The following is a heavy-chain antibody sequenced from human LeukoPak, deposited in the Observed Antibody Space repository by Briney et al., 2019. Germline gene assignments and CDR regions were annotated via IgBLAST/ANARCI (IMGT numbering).Heavy chain of an antibody. CDR1: EFTFSSHA. D-gene: IGHD3-22*01. V-gene: IGHV3-23*01. CDR2: ISAGGDNT. J-gene: IGHJ4*02. CDR3: AYYDSSGYYYGRLRY. Sequence: GVSLRLSCAASEFTFSSHAMSWVRQTPGKGLEWVSGISAGGDNTLYADSVKGRFTISRDNSKNTLYLHMNSLRAEDTAVYFCAYYDSSGYYYGRLRYWGQGTPVTVSS.